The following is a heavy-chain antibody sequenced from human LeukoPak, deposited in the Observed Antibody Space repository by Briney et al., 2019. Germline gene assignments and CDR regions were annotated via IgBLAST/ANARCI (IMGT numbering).Heavy chain of an antibody. J-gene: IGHJ4*02. CDR3: ARYHTALNY. D-gene: IGHD5-18*01. CDR1: GFSVSSDY. Sequence: GGSLRLSCVASGFSVSSDYMTWVRQAPGKGLEWVSVLYSGGSTYCADSVKGQFTIPRDNSKNTLYLQMNNLRVEDTAVYYCARYHTALNYWGQGTLVTASS. V-gene: IGHV3-53*01. CDR2: LYSGGST.